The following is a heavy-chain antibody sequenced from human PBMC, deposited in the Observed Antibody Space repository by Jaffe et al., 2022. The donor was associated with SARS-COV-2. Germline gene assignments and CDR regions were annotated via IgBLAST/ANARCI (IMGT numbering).Heavy chain of an antibody. D-gene: IGHD3-10*01. CDR1: GFTFSSYA. CDR3: AKGVTMVRGVIRYYFDY. J-gene: IGHJ4*02. Sequence: EVQLLESGGGLVQPGGSLRLSCAASGFTFSSYAMSWVRQAPGKGLEWVSAISGSGGSTYYADSVKGRFTISRDNSKNTLYLQMNSLRAEDTAVYYCAKGVTMVRGVIRYYFDYWGQGTLVTVSS. CDR2: ISGSGGST. V-gene: IGHV3-23*01.